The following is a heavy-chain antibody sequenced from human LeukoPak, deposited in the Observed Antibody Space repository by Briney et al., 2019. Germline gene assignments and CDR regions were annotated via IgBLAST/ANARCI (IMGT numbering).Heavy chain of an antibody. CDR3: ARSYSSSSDAFDI. CDR2: IYYSGST. J-gene: IGHJ3*02. V-gene: IGHV4-39*01. Sequence: SETLSLTCTVSGGSISSSSYYWGWIRQPPGKGLEWIGSIYYSGSTYYNPSPKSRVTISVDTSKNQFSLKLSSVTAADTAVYHCARSYSSSSDAFDIWGQGTMVTVSS. CDR1: GGSISSSSYY. D-gene: IGHD6-13*01.